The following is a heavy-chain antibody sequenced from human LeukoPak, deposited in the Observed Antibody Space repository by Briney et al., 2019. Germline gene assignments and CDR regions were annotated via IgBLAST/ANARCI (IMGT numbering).Heavy chain of an antibody. V-gene: IGHV4-59*01. Sequence: SETLSLTCTVSRGSISGYYWSWIRQPPGKGLEWIGYVSDSGSTNYNPSLRSRVTISRDTSTNQFSLKLSSVTTADTAVYYCATAGQQLVFGSWGQGTLVTVSS. CDR2: VSDSGST. CDR1: RGSISGYY. CDR3: ATAGQQLVFGS. D-gene: IGHD6-13*01. J-gene: IGHJ5*01.